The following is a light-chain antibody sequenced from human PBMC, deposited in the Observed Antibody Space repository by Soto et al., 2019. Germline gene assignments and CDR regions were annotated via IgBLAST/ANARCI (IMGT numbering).Light chain of an antibody. Sequence: EIVMTQSPATLSVSPGERATLSCRASRGVSANYLAWYQQKPGQAPTLLIYDASSRATGVAARFSGSGSATDFTLTISSLEPEDFGVYYCQQRGKWPSTFGPGTKVDIK. CDR3: QQRGKWPST. J-gene: IGKJ2*02. CDR2: DAS. CDR1: RGVSANY. V-gene: IGKV3-11*01.